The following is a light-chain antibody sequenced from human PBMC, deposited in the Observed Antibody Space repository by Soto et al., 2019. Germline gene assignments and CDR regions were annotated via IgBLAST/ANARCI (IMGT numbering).Light chain of an antibody. CDR2: SND. Sequence: QSVLTQPPSASGTPGQRVSVSCSGSSSNIGNNYVFWYQHLPGTAPTLLIYSNDQRPSGVSARFSGSKSGTSASPAISGLRSEDEADYYCAAWDDSLSGSYVFGPGTKLTVL. CDR3: AAWDDSLSGSYV. V-gene: IGLV1-47*02. J-gene: IGLJ1*01. CDR1: SSNIGNNY.